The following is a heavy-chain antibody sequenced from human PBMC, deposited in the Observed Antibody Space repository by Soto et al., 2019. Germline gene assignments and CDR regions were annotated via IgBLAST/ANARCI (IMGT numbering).Heavy chain of an antibody. CDR1: GGSISSGYY. Sequence: QVQLQESGPGLVKASQTLSLTCTVSGGSISSGYYWTWIRQHPGKGLEWIGYIFHSGSTYYNPSLKSRLSISVDTSKNQFSLNLTSVTAADTAVYYCARDRMAIEYWGQGTLVTVSS. CDR3: ARDRMAIEY. J-gene: IGHJ4*02. V-gene: IGHV4-31*03. CDR2: IFHSGST. D-gene: IGHD2-8*01.